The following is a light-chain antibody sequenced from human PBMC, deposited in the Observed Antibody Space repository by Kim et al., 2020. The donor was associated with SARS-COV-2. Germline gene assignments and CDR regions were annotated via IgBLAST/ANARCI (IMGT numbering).Light chain of an antibody. V-gene: IGLV1-51*01. CDR3: GTWDSILSTVV. J-gene: IGLJ2*01. CDR1: SSNIGNNY. Sequence: QSVLTQSPSVSAAPGQKVTISCSGSSSNIGNNYVSWYQQLPGTAPKLLIYDNNRRPSGIPDRFSGSKSGTSATLGITGLQTGDEADYYCGTWDSILSTVVFGGGTQLTVL. CDR2: DNN.